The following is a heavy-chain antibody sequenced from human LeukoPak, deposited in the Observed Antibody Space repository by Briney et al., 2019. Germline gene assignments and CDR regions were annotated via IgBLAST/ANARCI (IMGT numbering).Heavy chain of an antibody. D-gene: IGHD4-17*01. CDR2: ISYIGST. CDR1: DDSFSSHY. J-gene: IGHJ3*02. CDR3: ARDLVTVTKGFDI. V-gene: IGHV4-59*11. Sequence: SETLSLTCAVSDDSFSSHYWTWIRQPPGKGLDWIGYISYIGSTNYNPSLKSRVTISIDTSKNEFSLKLTSVTAADTAVYYCARDLVTVTKGFDIWGQGTMVTVSS.